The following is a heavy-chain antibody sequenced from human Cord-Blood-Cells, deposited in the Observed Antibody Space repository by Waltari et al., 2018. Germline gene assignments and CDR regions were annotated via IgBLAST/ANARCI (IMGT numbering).Heavy chain of an antibody. CDR1: GFTFRGSA. CDR3: TRLVEYDAFDI. CDR2: IRSKANSYAT. D-gene: IGHD3-16*02. J-gene: IGHJ3*02. V-gene: IGHV3-73*02. Sequence: EVQLVESGGGLVQPGGSLKLSCAASGFTFRGSAMQWVVQASGKGLEWVGRIRSKANSYATAYAASVKGRFTISRDDSKNTAYLQMNSLKTEDTAVYYCTRLVEYDAFDIWGQGTMVTVSS.